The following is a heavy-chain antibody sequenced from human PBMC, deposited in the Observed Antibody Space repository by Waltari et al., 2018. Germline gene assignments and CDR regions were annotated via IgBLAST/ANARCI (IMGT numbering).Heavy chain of an antibody. CDR2: ISSTGRIT. V-gene: IGHV3-11*01. J-gene: IGHJ4*02. CDR3: ASVPAMRTFIPEY. CDR1: GFIFGDYY. Sequence: QVQLVESGGGLVKPGGSLRLSCEASGFIFGDYYVAWIRQAPGKGLEWVSYISSTGRITYYADSVKGRFTISRDNAKNSLFLQMYSLRDEDTAIYYCASVPAMRTFIPEYWGQGTLVTVSS. D-gene: IGHD2-21*01.